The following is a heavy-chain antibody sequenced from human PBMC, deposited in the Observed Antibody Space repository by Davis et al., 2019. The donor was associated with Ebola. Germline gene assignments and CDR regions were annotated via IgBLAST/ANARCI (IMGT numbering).Heavy chain of an antibody. CDR3: ARVADGGGTDY. J-gene: IGHJ4*02. CDR1: GFTVSSNY. Sequence: GESLKISCAASGFTVSSNYMSWVRQAPGKGLEWVSVIYSGGSTYYADSVKGRFTISRDNSKNTLYLQMNSLRAEDTAVYYCARVADGGGTDYWGQGTLVTVSS. CDR2: IYSGGST. D-gene: IGHD3-16*01. V-gene: IGHV3-53*01.